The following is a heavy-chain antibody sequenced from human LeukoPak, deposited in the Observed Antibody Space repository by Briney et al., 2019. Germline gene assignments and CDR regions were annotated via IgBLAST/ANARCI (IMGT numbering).Heavy chain of an antibody. CDR1: GGSISSSSYY. V-gene: IGHV4-39*07. CDR3: ARDKTGYNPFDQ. CDR2: IYYSGST. D-gene: IGHD1-14*01. J-gene: IGHJ4*02. Sequence: SETLSLTCTVSGGSISSSSYYWGWIRQPPGKGLEWIGSIYYSGSTYYNPSLKSRVTISVDTSKNQFSLKLTSVTAADTAVYYCARDKTGYNPFDQWGQGTLVTVSS.